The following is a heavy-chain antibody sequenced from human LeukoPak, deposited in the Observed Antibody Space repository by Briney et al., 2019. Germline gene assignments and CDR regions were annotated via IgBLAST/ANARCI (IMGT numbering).Heavy chain of an antibody. CDR2: IYSGGST. J-gene: IGHJ6*02. D-gene: IGHD4-23*01. V-gene: IGHV3-66*02. CDR3: ARDRVTPGGYYYYYGMDV. CDR1: GFTVSSNY. Sequence: GGSLRLSCAASGFTVSSNYMSWVRQAPGKGLEWVSVIYSGGSTYYADSVKGRFTISRDNSKNTLYLQMNSLRAEDTAVYYCARDRVTPGGYYYYYGMDVWGQGTTVTVSS.